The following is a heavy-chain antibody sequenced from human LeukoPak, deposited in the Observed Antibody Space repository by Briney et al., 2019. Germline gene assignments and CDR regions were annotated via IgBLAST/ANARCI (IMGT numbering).Heavy chain of an antibody. V-gene: IGHV3-23*01. CDR2: ISGSGGST. D-gene: IGHD6-19*01. CDR1: GFTFSSYA. J-gene: IGHJ4*02. CDR3: AKDFKRLTITAGPLRGFDY. Sequence: PGGSLRLSCAASGFTFSSYAMSWVRQAPGKGLEWVSAISGSGGSTYYADSVKGRFTISRDNSKNTLYLQMNSLRAEDTAVYYCAKDFKRLTITAGPLRGFDYWGQGTLVTVSS.